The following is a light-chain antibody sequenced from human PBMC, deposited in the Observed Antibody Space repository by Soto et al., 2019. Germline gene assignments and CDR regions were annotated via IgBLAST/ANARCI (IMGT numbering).Light chain of an antibody. Sequence: DIQMTQSPSTLSASVGDGVTITCRASQSIGSWLAWYQQKPGKAPKLLIYKATNLQSGVPSRFSGSGSGTDFSLTISSLQPVDSATYFCQHYHDFQYTFCPGTKLEI. V-gene: IGKV1-5*03. CDR2: KAT. CDR3: QHYHDFQYT. CDR1: QSIGSW. J-gene: IGKJ2*01.